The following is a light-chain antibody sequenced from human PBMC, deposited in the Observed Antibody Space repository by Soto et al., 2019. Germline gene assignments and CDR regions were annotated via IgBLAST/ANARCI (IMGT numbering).Light chain of an antibody. CDR2: DVT. V-gene: IGLV2-11*01. Sequence: QSALPQPHSVSGSPGRSVTIACTGTSSDVGSYSRVSWYQQHPGSAPKLIIYDVTKRPSGVPGRFSASKSGNTASLTISGLQAEDEADYYCCSYAGSSTYLFGTGTKVTVL. CDR1: SSDVGSYSR. J-gene: IGLJ1*01. CDR3: CSYAGSSTYL.